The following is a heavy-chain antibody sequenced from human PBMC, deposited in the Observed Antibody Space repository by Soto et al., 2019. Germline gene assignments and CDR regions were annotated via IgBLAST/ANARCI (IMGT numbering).Heavy chain of an antibody. CDR2: IWHDGSQK. CDR3: EGRDDPFHV. J-gene: IGHJ3*01. V-gene: IGHV3-33*01. CDR1: GFTFSNYG. Sequence: QVQLVESGGGVVQPGTSLRLSCVATGFTFSNYGIHWVRQAPGRGLEWVAVIWHDGSQKYLADSVRGRFTISRVNSKNTVYLQMNSLRVEDTAVYYCEGRDDPFHVWGQGTMVTVSS.